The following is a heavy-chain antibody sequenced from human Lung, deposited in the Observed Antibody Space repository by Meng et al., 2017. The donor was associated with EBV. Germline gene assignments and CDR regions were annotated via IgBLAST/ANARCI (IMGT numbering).Heavy chain of an antibody. J-gene: IGHJ4*02. D-gene: IGHD6-19*01. CDR2: ISTNTGNP. CDR3: GTLKYTSGFYGPAY. V-gene: IGHV7-4-1*02. CDR1: GYTFTRYP. Sequence: QVPLVQSGSELKKPGASVKVSCKASGYTFTRYPMNWVRQAPGQGLEWMGWISTNTGNPTYAQGFTGRFVFSVDTSVSTAYLQISSLKAEDTAVYYCGTLKYTSGFYGPAYWGQGALVTVFS.